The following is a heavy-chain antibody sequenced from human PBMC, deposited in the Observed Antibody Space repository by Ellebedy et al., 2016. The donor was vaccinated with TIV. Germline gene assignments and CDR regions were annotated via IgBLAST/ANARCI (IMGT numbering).Heavy chain of an antibody. J-gene: IGHJ5*02. CDR2: IYYSGST. V-gene: IGHV4-59*01. Sequence: SETLSLTFTVSGDSINSYYWSWIRQPPGKGLEWIGYIYYSGSTNYNPSLKSRVTISVDTSKNQFSLKLSSVTAADTAVYYCARVSSSSPDLRLDPWGQGTLVTVSS. CDR1: GDSINSYY. D-gene: IGHD6-13*01. CDR3: ARVSSSSPDLRLDP.